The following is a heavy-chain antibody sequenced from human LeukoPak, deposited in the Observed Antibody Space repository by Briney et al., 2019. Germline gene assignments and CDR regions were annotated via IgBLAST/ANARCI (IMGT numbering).Heavy chain of an antibody. V-gene: IGHV3-48*03. CDR3: ARIQTGDFDY. J-gene: IGHJ4*02. CDR2: ISSSGSTI. D-gene: IGHD7-27*01. CDR1: GFTFSSYE. Sequence: GGSLRLSCAASGFTFSSYEMNWVRQAPGKGLEWVSYISSSGSTIYYADSVKGRFTISRDNAKNSLYLQMNSLRAEDRAVYYCARIQTGDFDYWGQGTLVTVSS.